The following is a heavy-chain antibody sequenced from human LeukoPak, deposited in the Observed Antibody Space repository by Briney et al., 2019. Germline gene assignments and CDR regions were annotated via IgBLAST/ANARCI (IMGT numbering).Heavy chain of an antibody. V-gene: IGHV3-15*01. D-gene: IGHD2-2*02. CDR1: GFTFSNAW. CDR2: IKRKADGGTT. J-gene: IGHJ6*03. CDR3: TTGDCRSTSCYTDYYYYYMDV. Sequence: GGSLRLSCAASGFTFSNAWMSWVRQAPGKGLEWVGRIKRKADGGTTDYAAPVKGRFTISRDDSKNTLSLQMNSLKTEDTAVYYCTTGDCRSTSCYTDYYYYYMDVWGKGTTVTVSS.